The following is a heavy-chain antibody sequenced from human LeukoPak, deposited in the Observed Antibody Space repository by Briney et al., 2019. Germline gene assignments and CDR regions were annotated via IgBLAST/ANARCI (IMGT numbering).Heavy chain of an antibody. Sequence: SVKVSCKASGFTFTSSAVQWVRQARGQRLEWIGWIVVGSGNTNYAQKFQERVTITRDMSTSTAYMELSSLRSEDTAVYYCAALDSSSPGVYFDYWGQGTLVTVSS. V-gene: IGHV1-58*01. D-gene: IGHD6-13*01. J-gene: IGHJ4*02. CDR2: IVVGSGNT. CDR3: AALDSSSPGVYFDY. CDR1: GFTFTSSA.